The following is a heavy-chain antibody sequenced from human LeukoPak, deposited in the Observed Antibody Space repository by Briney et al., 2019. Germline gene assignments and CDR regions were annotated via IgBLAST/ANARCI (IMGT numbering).Heavy chain of an antibody. V-gene: IGHV4-61*08. CDR2: MYYSGNS. D-gene: IGHD3-10*01. J-gene: IGHJ5*02. Sequence: PSETLSLTCTVSGDSITSTSGHYWSWIRQPPGKGLEWIGYMYYSGNSNYNPALKSRVTISVDTSKNQFSLKMISVTPADTAVFYCARRNRGGWSDAWGQGTLVTVSS. CDR3: ARRNRGGWSDA. CDR1: GDSITSTSGHY.